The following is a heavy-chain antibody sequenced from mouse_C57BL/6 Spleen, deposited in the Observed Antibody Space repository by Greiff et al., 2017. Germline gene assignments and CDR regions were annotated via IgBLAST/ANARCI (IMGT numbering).Heavy chain of an antibody. CDR1: GFNIKDYY. CDR2: IDPEDGET. CDR3: ARGYYGSSYRHFDY. V-gene: IGHV14-2*01. J-gene: IGHJ2*01. D-gene: IGHD1-1*01. Sequence: EVQLQQSGAELVKPGASVKLSCTASGFNIKDYYMHWVKQRTEQGLEWIGRIDPEDGETKSAPKFQGKATITADTSSNTASLQLSSLTSEDTAVYYCARGYYGSSYRHFDYWGQGTTLTVSS.